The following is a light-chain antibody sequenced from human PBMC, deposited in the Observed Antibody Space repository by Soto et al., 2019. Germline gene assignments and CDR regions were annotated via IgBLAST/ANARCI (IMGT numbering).Light chain of an antibody. Sequence: EIVLTQSPATLSLSPGERATLSCRASQSVSSYLAWYQQQPGQAPRLLIYDASTRATGIPARFSGSGAGTDFTLTISSLEPEDSAIYYCQQRLNWPPLTFGGGTKVEIK. CDR3: QQRLNWPPLT. V-gene: IGKV3-11*01. CDR1: QSVSSY. CDR2: DAS. J-gene: IGKJ4*01.